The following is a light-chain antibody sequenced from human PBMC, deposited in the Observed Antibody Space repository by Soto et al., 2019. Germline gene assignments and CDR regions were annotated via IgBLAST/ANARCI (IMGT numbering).Light chain of an antibody. CDR2: GIS. J-gene: IGLJ1*01. Sequence: QSALTQPPSVSGAPGQSVTSSCTGSSSNIGAGYDVHWYQQLPGTAPKLLIYGISNRPSGVPDRFSGSKSGTSASLAITGLQAEDEADYYCQSYDSSLSGYVFGTGTKVTVL. V-gene: IGLV1-40*01. CDR1: SSNIGAGYD. CDR3: QSYDSSLSGYV.